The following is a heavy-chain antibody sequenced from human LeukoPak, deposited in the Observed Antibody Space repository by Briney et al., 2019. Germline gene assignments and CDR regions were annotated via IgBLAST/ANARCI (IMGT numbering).Heavy chain of an antibody. CDR3: ARVPMTDLYYFDY. V-gene: IGHV4-34*01. J-gene: IGHJ4*02. Sequence: SETLSLTCAVYIDSFSNYHWNWIRQTPAKGMEWIGEVNESGGTNISPSLRSRVILSVDTSKNQFSLKLSYVTAADTAVYYCARVPMTDLYYFDYWGQGTLVTVSS. CDR1: IDSFSNYH. D-gene: IGHD3-22*01. CDR2: VNESGGT.